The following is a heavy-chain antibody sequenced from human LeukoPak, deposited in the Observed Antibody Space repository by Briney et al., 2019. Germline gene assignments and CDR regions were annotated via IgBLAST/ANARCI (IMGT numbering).Heavy chain of an antibody. V-gene: IGHV1-69*13. CDR3: ARPRTYYDFWRGYPPFDY. Sequence: SVKVSCKASGGTFSSYAISWVRQAPGQGLEWMGGIIPIFGTANYAQKFQGRVTITADESTSTVYMELSSLRSEDTAVFYCARPRTYYDFWRGYPPFDYWGQGTLVTVSS. J-gene: IGHJ4*02. CDR2: IIPIFGTA. CDR1: GGTFSSYA. D-gene: IGHD3-3*01.